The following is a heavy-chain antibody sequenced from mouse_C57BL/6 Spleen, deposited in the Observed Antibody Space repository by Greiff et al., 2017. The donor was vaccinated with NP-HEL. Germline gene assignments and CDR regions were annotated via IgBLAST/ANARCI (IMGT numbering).Heavy chain of an antibody. CDR2: IDPSDSDT. CDR3: ARGNYDYGMDY. Sequence: QVQLQQPGAELVRPGSSVKLSCKASGYTFTSYWMHWVKQRPIQGLEWIGNIDPSDSDTHYNQKFKDKATLTVDKSSSTAYMQLSSLTSEDSAVYYCARGNYDYGMDYWGQGTSVTVSS. V-gene: IGHV1-52*01. J-gene: IGHJ4*01. D-gene: IGHD2-4*01. CDR1: GYTFTSYW.